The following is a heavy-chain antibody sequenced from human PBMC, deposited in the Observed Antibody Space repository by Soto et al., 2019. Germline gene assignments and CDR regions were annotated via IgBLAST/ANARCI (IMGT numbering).Heavy chain of an antibody. Sequence: ASVKVSCKPSGYTFTSYGISWVRQAPGQGLEWMGWISAYNGNTNYAQKLQGRVTMTTDTSTSTAYMELRRLRSDDTAVYYCARARRVYCSGGRRYGRYYYYYMDVRGKGTTVTVSS. V-gene: IGHV1-18*01. CDR2: ISAYNGNT. D-gene: IGHD2-15*01. CDR3: ARARRVYCSGGRRYGRYYYYYMDV. CDR1: GYTFTSYG. J-gene: IGHJ6*03.